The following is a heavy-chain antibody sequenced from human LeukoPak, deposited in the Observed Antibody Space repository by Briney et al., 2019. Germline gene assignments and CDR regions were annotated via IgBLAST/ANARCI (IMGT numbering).Heavy chain of an antibody. CDR3: ARGGEQWLEYNWFDP. Sequence: PSETLSLTCAVYGGSFSGYYWSWIRQPPGKGLEWIGYIYYSGSTNYNPSLKSRVTISVDTSKNQFSLKLSSVTAADTAVYYCARGGEQWLEYNWFDPWGQGTLVTVSS. CDR1: GGSFSGYY. J-gene: IGHJ5*02. V-gene: IGHV4-59*01. D-gene: IGHD6-19*01. CDR2: IYYSGST.